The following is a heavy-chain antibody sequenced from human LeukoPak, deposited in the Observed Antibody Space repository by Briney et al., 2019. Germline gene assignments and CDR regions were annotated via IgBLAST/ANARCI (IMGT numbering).Heavy chain of an antibody. J-gene: IGHJ4*02. CDR2: IYYSGST. V-gene: IGHV4-59*01. D-gene: IGHD3-10*01. CDR3: ARGKMVRGRSSYYFDY. Sequence: GSLRLSCAASGFTFSSYAMSWVRQAPGKGLEWIGSIYYSGSTYYNPSLKSRVTISVDTSKNQFSLKLSSVTAADTAVYYCARGKMVRGRSSYYFDYWGQGTLVTVSS. CDR1: GFTFSSYA.